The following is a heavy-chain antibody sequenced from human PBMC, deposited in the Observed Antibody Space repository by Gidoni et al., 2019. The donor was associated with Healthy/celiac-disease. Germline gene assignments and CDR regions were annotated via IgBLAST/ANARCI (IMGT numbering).Heavy chain of an antibody. D-gene: IGHD7-27*01. V-gene: IGHV4-34*01. J-gene: IGHJ6*02. CDR1: GGSFSGYY. CDR3: ARDLSLGPDYYYYYGMDV. Sequence: QVQLQQWGAGLLKPSETLSLTCAVYGGSFSGYYWSWIRQPPGKGLEWIGEINHSGSTNYNPSLKSRVTTSVDTSKNQFSLELSSVTAADTAVYYCARDLSLGPDYYYYYGMDVWGQGTTVPVSS. CDR2: INHSGST.